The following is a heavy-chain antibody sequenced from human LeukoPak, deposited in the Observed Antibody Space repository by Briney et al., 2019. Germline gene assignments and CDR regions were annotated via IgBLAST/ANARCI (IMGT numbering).Heavy chain of an antibody. CDR3: ARDESLVRGAAFDY. D-gene: IGHD3-10*01. J-gene: IGHJ4*02. CDR2: ISSSSNYI. CDR1: GFTFSSCS. Sequence: PGGSLRLSCAASGFTFSSCSMNWVRQAPGKGLEWVSYISSSSNYINYADSVKGRFTISRDNAKNSLYLQMNSLRAEDTAVYYCARDESLVRGAAFDYWGQGTLVTVSS. V-gene: IGHV3-21*01.